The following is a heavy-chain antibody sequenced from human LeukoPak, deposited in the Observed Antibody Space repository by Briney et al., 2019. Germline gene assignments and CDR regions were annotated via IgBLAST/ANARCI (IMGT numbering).Heavy chain of an antibody. CDR1: GYTFTSYG. J-gene: IGHJ6*03. D-gene: IGHD4-23*01. Sequence: RASVKVSCKASGYTFTSYGISWVRQAPGQGLEWMGWISAYNGNTNYAQKLQGRVTMTTDTSTSTAYMELRSLRSDDTAVYYCARESRLLPFYYYMDVWGKGTTVTVSS. V-gene: IGHV1-18*01. CDR2: ISAYNGNT. CDR3: ARESRLLPFYYYMDV.